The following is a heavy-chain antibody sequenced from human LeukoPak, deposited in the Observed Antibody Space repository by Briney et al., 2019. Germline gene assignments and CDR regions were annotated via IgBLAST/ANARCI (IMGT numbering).Heavy chain of an antibody. CDR1: GFTFDDYA. J-gene: IGHJ4*02. CDR3: AKDGTAMASSRLD. D-gene: IGHD5-18*01. V-gene: IGHV3-9*01. CDR2: ISWNSGSI. Sequence: GGSLRLSCAASGFTFDDYAMHWVRQAPGKGLEWVSGISWNSGSIGYADSVKGRFTISRDNAKNSLYLQMSSLRAEDTALYYCAKDGTAMASSRLDWGQGTLVTVSS.